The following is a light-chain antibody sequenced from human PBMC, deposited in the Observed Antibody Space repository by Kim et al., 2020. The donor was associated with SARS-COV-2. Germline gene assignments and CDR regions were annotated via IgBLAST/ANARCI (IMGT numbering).Light chain of an antibody. CDR1: QSISNW. CDR3: QQYDSYPT. CDR2: DAS. Sequence: DIQMTQSPSTLSASVGDRVTITCRASQSISNWLAWYQQKPGKAPKLLIYDASSLESGVPSRFSGSGSGTEFTLTISSLQPDDFATYHCQQYDSYPTFGQGTKVDIK. J-gene: IGKJ1*01. V-gene: IGKV1-5*01.